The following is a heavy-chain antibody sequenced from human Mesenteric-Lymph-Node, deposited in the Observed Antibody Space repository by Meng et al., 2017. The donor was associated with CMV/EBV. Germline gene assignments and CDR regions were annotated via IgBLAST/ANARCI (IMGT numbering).Heavy chain of an antibody. J-gene: IGHJ3*02. CDR3: ARDYYDSSGRYAFDI. CDR1: GFSFSRYD. Sequence: GESLKISCAASGFSFSRYDIHWVRQAPGKGLEWVAVISYDGSNKYYADSVKGRFTISRDNSKNTLYLQMNSLRAEDTAVYYCARDYYDSSGRYAFDIWGQGTMVTVSS. D-gene: IGHD3-22*01. V-gene: IGHV3-30*19. CDR2: ISYDGSNK.